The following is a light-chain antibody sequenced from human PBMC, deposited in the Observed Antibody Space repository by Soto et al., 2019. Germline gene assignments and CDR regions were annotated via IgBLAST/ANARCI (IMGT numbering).Light chain of an antibody. CDR1: QSISSW. CDR2: KAS. Sequence: DIQMTQSPSTLSASVGDRVTITCRASQSISSWLAWYQQKPGKAPKSLIYKASSLESGVPSRFSGSGSWTEFTLTIISLQPNDFATYYCQQYLSYPITFGQGTRLEIK. CDR3: QQYLSYPIT. V-gene: IGKV1-5*03. J-gene: IGKJ5*01.